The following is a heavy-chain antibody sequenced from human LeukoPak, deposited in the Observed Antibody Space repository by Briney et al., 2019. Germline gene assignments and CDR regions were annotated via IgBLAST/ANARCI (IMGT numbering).Heavy chain of an antibody. CDR2: INHSGST. D-gene: IGHD3-22*01. CDR1: GGSISSYY. Sequence: SETLSLTCTVSGGSISSYYWSWIRQPPGKGLEWIGEINHSGSTNYNPSLKSRVTISVDTSKNQFSLKLSSVTAADTAVYYCAREKYDSSGNYAFDIWGQGTMVTVSS. V-gene: IGHV4-34*01. CDR3: AREKYDSSGNYAFDI. J-gene: IGHJ3*02.